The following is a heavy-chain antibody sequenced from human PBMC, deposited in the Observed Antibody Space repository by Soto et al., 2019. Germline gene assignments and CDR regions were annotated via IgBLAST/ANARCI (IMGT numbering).Heavy chain of an antibody. J-gene: IGHJ3*02. CDR1: GGTFSSYA. V-gene: IGHV1-69*13. CDR3: ARDQRPHPERRADAFDI. Sequence: ASVKVSCKASGGTFSSYAISWVRQAPGQGLEWMGGIIPIFGTANYAQKFQGRVTITADESTSTAYMELSSLRSEDTAVYYCARDQRPHPERRADAFDIWGQGTMVTVS. CDR2: IIPIFGTA.